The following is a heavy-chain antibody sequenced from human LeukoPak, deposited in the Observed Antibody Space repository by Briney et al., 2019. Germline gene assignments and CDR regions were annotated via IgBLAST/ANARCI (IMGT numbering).Heavy chain of an antibody. CDR3: AREINDP. J-gene: IGHJ5*02. V-gene: IGHV4-39*07. Sequence: SGTLSLTCTVSGDSISSTNYYWGRIRQPPGKGLEWIGAINYSGATSYNPSLKSRVTMSIDTSRNQFSLQLTSVTAADTAAYYCAREINDPWGQGTLVIVSS. D-gene: IGHD3-16*01. CDR2: INYSGAT. CDR1: GDSISSTNYY.